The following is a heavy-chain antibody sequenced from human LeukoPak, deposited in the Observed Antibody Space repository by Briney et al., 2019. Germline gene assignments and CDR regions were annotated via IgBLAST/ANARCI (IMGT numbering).Heavy chain of an antibody. V-gene: IGHV3-23*01. CDR2: ISGSGSSR. D-gene: IGHD4-17*01. CDR3: AKLGDDYGDYVGY. J-gene: IGHJ4*02. CDR1: GVIFSSYA. Sequence: TGGSLRLSCAASGVIFSSYAMSWVRQAPGRGPEWVSVISGSGSSRYYADSVKGRFTISRDNSKNTLYLQMNSLRAEDTAVYYCAKLGDDYGDYVGYWGQGTLVTVSS.